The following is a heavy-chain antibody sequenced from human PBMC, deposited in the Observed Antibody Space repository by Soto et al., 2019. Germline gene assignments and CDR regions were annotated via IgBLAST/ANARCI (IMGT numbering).Heavy chain of an antibody. CDR3: ARDQAYDYTSPGDYYYYGMDV. CDR2: IYYSGST. V-gene: IGHV4-31*03. D-gene: IGHD4-4*01. J-gene: IGHJ6*02. Sequence: QVQLQESGPGLVKPSQTLSLTCTVSGGSISSGGHYWNWIRQHPGKGLEWIGYIYYSGSTYYNPSLKSRVTISVDTSKNQFSLNLRSVTAADTDVYYCARDQAYDYTSPGDYYYYGMDVWGQGTTVTVSS. CDR1: GGSISSGGHY.